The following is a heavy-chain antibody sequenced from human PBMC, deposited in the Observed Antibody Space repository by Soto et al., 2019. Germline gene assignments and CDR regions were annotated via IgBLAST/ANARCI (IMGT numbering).Heavy chain of an antibody. CDR1: GCTFTSYG. CDR2: VSAYNGNT. Sequence: ASVKVFCKASGCTFTSYGISWVRQAPGQGLEWMGGVSAYNGNTNYAKKLQGRVTMTTDTSTSTAYMELRSLRSDDTAVYYCARDYVSGTSHYWGQGTLVTVSS. J-gene: IGHJ4*02. D-gene: IGHD3-10*01. V-gene: IGHV1-18*01. CDR3: ARDYVSGTSHY.